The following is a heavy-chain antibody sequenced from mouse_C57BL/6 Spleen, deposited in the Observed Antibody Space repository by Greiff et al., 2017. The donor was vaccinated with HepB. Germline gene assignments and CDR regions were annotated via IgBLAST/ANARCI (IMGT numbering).Heavy chain of an antibody. V-gene: IGHV1-59*01. D-gene: IGHD1-1*01. J-gene: IGHJ3*01. Sequence: VQLQQPGAELVRPGTSVKLSCKASGYTFTSYWMHWVKQRPGQGLEWIGVIDPSDSYTNYNQKFKGKATFTADTSSNTAYMQLSSLTTEDSAIYYCARGDYGSSLFAYWGQGTLVTVSA. CDR3: ARGDYGSSLFAY. CDR1: GYTFTSYW. CDR2: IDPSDSYT.